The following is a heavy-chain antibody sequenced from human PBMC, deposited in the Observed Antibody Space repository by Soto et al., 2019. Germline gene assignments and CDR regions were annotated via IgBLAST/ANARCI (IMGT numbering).Heavy chain of an antibody. CDR2: INPNSGGT. D-gene: IGHD6-13*01. V-gene: IGHV1-2*02. CDR3: ARSQQQLVGFDP. J-gene: IGHJ5*02. CDR1: GYTFTGYY. Sequence: SVKVSCKASGYTFTGYYMHCLRQAPGQGLEWMGWINPNSGGTNYAQKFQGRVTMTRDTSISTAYMELSRLRSDDTAVYYCARSQQQLVGFDPWGQGTLVTVSS.